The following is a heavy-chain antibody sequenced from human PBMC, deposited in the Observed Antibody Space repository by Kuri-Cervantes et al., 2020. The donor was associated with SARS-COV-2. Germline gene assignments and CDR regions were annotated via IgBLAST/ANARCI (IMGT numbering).Heavy chain of an antibody. J-gene: IGHJ4*02. CDR2: IRSKTYGGTA. Sequence: GESLKISCTATGFTFPDYAMSWFRQAPGKGLEWVGFIRSKTYGGTAEYAASVRGRLIISRDDTESIADLQMNGLKSEDTAVYYCARGGPGSYGVQYWGQGSLVTVSS. CDR3: ARGGPGSYGVQY. V-gene: IGHV3-49*03. D-gene: IGHD3-10*01. CDR1: GFTFPDYA.